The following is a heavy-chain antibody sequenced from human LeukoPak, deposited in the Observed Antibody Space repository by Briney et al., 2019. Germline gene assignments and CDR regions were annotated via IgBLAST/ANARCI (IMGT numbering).Heavy chain of an antibody. V-gene: IGHV3-11*01. CDR2: ISSSGSTI. D-gene: IGHD2-15*01. CDR1: GFTFSDYY. CDR3: ARDPVVVAARSPYYYYYGMDV. J-gene: IGHJ6*02. Sequence: GALRLSCAASGFTFSDYYMSWIRQAPGKGLEWVSYISSSGSTIYYADSVKGRFTISRDNAKNSLYLQMNSLRAEDTAVYYCARDPVVVAARSPYYYYYGMDVWGQGTTVTVSS.